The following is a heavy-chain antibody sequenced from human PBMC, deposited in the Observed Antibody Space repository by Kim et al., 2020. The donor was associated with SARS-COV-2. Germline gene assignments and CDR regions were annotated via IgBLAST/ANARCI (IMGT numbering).Heavy chain of an antibody. CDR1: GFTFSSYG. D-gene: IGHD3-10*01. CDR3: AKDRMILWFGEFSPGLFDY. CDR2: ISYDGGNK. Sequence: GGSLRLSCAASGFTFSSYGMHWVRQAPGKGLEWVAVISYDGGNKYYADSVKGRFTISRDNSKNTLYLQMNSLRAEDTALYYCAKDRMILWFGEFSPGLFDYWGQGTLVTVSS. V-gene: IGHV3-30*18. J-gene: IGHJ4*02.